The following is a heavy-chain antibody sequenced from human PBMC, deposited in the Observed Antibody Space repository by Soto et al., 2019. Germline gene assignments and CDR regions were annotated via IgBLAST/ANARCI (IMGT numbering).Heavy chain of an antibody. CDR3: ARDPRRTRGWHFDL. CDR2: VYFSGDT. D-gene: IGHD3-10*01. Sequence: QVQLQESGPGLVRPSQTLSLTCTVSGGSISTSDYYWSWIRQHPVSVLEWIGYVYFSGDTFYNPSLESRVVISLETSENRFSLKLTSVTAADTAVYYCARDPRRTRGWHFDLWGRGTLVTVSS. V-gene: IGHV4-31*03. CDR1: GGSISTSDYY. J-gene: IGHJ2*01.